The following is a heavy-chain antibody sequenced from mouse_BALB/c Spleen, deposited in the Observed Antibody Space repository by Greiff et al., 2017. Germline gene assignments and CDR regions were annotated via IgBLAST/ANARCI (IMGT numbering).Heavy chain of an antibody. CDR3: ARDGNYDAMDY. V-gene: IGHV1-80*01. Sequence: QVQLQQSGAELVRPGSSVKISCKASGYAFSSYWMNWVKQRPGQGLEWIGQIYPGDGDTNYNGKFKGKATLTADKSSSTAYMQLSSLTSEDSAVYCCARDGNYDAMDYWGQGTSVTVSS. J-gene: IGHJ4*01. CDR1: GYAFSSYW. D-gene: IGHD2-1*01. CDR2: IYPGDGDT.